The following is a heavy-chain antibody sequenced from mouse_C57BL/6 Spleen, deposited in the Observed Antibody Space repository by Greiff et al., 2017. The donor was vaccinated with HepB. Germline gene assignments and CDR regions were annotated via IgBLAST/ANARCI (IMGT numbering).Heavy chain of an antibody. V-gene: IGHV3-6*01. D-gene: IGHD2-3*01. CDR2: ISYDGSN. J-gene: IGHJ2*01. CDR1: GYSITSGYY. CDR3: ARPYDGYHYFDY. Sequence: VQLQQSGPGLVKPSQSLSLTCSVTGYSITSGYYWNWIRQFPGNKLEWMGYISYDGSNNYNPSLKNRISITRDTSKNQFFLKLNSVTTEDTATYYCARPYDGYHYFDYWGQGTTLTVSS.